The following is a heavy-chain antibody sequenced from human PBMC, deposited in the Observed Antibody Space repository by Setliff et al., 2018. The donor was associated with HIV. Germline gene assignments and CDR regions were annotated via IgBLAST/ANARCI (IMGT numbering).Heavy chain of an antibody. CDR1: GFTFSSYV. CDR2: LSGSGGST. D-gene: IGHD3-10*01. Sequence: GGSLRLSCAASGFTFSSYVMNWVRQAPGKGLEWVSSLSGSGGSTYYADSVKGRFTISRDNSKNTLYLRMNSLRAEDTAVYYCAQAQTSVSGSYYQYLQHWGQGTLVTVSS. CDR3: AQAQTSVSGSYYQYLQH. J-gene: IGHJ1*01. V-gene: IGHV3-23*01.